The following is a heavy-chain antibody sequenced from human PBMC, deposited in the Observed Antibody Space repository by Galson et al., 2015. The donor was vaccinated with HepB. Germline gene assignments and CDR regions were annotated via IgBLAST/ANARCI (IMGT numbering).Heavy chain of an antibody. CDR2: ISAYNGNT. J-gene: IGHJ5*02. Sequence: SVKVSCKASGYTFTSYGISWVRQAPGQGLEWMGWISAYNGNTNYAQKLQGRVTMTTDTSTSTAYMELRSLRSDDTAVYYCARDQGHYYDSSGYYSSNWFDPWGQGTLVTVSS. D-gene: IGHD3-22*01. CDR1: GYTFTSYG. V-gene: IGHV1-18*01. CDR3: ARDQGHYYDSSGYYSSNWFDP.